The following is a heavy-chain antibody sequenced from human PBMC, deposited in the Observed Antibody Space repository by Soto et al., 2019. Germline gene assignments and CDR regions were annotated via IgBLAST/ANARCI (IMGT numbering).Heavy chain of an antibody. CDR1: GYTFTGYY. CDR2: INPNSGST. V-gene: IGHV1-2*04. J-gene: IGHJ6*02. Sequence: ASVKVSCKASGYTFTGYYMHWVRQAPGQGLEWMGWINPNSGSTNYAQKFQGWVTMTRDTSISTAYMELSRLRSDDTAVYYCARDQGEIITIFGVAPAYGMDVWGQGTTVTVSS. CDR3: ARDQGEIITIFGVAPAYGMDV. D-gene: IGHD3-3*01.